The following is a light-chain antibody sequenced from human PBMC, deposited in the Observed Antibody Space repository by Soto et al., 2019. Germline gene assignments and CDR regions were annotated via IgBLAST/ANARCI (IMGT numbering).Light chain of an antibody. CDR1: SSNIGNNY. J-gene: IGLJ2*01. V-gene: IGLV1-51*01. CDR2: DNN. CDR3: GTWDSTLSAGV. Sequence: QSVLTQPHSVSAAPGQKVTIFCSGSSSNIGNNYVSWYQQLPGTAPKLLIYDNNKRPSGIPDRFSVSKSGSSATLGITGLQTGDEADYYCGTWDSTLSAGVFGGGTKLTVL.